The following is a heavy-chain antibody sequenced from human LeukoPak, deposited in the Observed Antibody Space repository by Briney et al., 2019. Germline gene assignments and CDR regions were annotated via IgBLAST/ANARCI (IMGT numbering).Heavy chain of an antibody. Sequence: GGSLRLSCAASGFTFSTYWMHWVRQAPGKGLEWVALIWYDGSNKYYADSVRGRFTISRDNSKNTLYLQMNSLRAGDTAVYYCARVSAAHIYGLDVWGQGTTVTVSS. CDR2: IWYDGSNK. J-gene: IGHJ6*02. V-gene: IGHV3-33*08. CDR1: GFTFSTYW. CDR3: ARVSAAHIYGLDV.